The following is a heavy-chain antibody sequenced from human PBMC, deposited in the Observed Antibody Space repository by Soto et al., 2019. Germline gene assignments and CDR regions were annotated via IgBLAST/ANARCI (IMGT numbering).Heavy chain of an antibody. CDR3: VKGAITIFGENWFDP. Sequence: GSLRLSCSASGFTFSSYAMHWVRQAPGKGLEYVSAISSNGGSTYYADSVKGRFTISRDNSKNTLYLQMSSLRAEDTAVYYCVKGAITIFGENWFDPWGQGTLVTVSS. J-gene: IGHJ5*02. V-gene: IGHV3-64D*06. CDR1: GFTFSSYA. D-gene: IGHD3-3*01. CDR2: ISSNGGST.